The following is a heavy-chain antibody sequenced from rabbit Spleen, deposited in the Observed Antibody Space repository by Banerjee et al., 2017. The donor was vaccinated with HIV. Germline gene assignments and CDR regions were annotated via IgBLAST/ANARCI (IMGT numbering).Heavy chain of an antibody. D-gene: IGHD8-1*01. V-gene: IGHV1S40*01. CDR1: GIDFNSSYF. CDR3: ARDTGSSFSSYGMDL. Sequence: QSLEESGGDLVKPGGTLTLTCKASGIDFNSSYFMCWVRQAPGKGLELIACIYAGSSGNTYSAIWAKGRFTISKTSSTTVTLQMTSLTAADTATYFCARDTGSSFSSYGMDLWGPGTLVTVS. J-gene: IGHJ6*01. CDR2: IYAGSSGNT.